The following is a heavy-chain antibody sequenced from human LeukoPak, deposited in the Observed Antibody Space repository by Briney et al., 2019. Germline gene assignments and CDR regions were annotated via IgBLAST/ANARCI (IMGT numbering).Heavy chain of an antibody. V-gene: IGHV4-59*01. CDR3: ARIHLLLWFGELSGYFDY. J-gene: IGHJ4*02. Sequence: KPSETLSLTCTVSGGSISSYYWSWIRQPPGKGLEWIGYIYYSGSTNYNPSLKSRVTISVDTSKNQFSLKLSFVTAADTAVYYCARIHLLLWFGELSGYFDYWGQGTLVTVSS. CDR2: IYYSGST. CDR1: GGSISSYY. D-gene: IGHD3-10*01.